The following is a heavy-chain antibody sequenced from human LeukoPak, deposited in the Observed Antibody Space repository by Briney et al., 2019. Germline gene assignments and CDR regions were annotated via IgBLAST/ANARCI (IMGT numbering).Heavy chain of an antibody. V-gene: IGHV3-23*01. J-gene: IGHJ4*02. D-gene: IGHD4-17*01. CDR3: AKGNLEGTVTTYY. CDR1: GFTFSSYA. CDR2: ISGSGGST. Sequence: AGGSLRLSCAASGFTFSSYAMSWVRQAPGKGLEWVSAISGSGGSTNYADSVKGRFTISRDNSKNTLYLQMNSLRAEDTAVYYCAKGNLEGTVTTYYWGQGTLVTVSS.